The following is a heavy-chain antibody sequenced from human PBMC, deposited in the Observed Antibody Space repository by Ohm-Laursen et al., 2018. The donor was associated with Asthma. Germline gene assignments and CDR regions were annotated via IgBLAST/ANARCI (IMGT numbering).Heavy chain of an antibody. CDR1: GFTFSDYY. CDR2: ISSSGSTI. V-gene: IGHV3-11*04. CDR3: ATSRRLGY. D-gene: IGHD6-6*01. Sequence: SLRLSCTASGFTFSDYYMSWIRQAPGKGLEWVSYISSSGSTIYYADSVKGRFTISRDNAKNLLFLEMINLRAEDTAVYYCATSRRLGYWGQGTLVTVSS. J-gene: IGHJ4*02.